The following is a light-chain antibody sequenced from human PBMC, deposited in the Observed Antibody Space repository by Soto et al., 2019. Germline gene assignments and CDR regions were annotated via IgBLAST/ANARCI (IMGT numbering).Light chain of an antibody. J-gene: IGLJ2*01. CDR3: GADHGSGSNFARVV. Sequence: QPVLTQPPSASASLGASVTLTCTLSSGYSNYKVDWYQQRPGKGPRFVMRVGTGGIVGSKGDGIPDRFSVLGSGLNRYLTIKNIQEEDESDYHCGADHGSGSNFARVVFGGGTKLTVL. CDR1: SGYSNYK. V-gene: IGLV9-49*01. CDR2: VGTGGIVG.